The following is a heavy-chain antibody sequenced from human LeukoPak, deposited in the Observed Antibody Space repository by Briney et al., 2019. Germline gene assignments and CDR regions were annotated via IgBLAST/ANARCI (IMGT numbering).Heavy chain of an antibody. CDR1: GGSISSGSYY. CDR2: IYISGSP. V-gene: IGHV4-61*02. J-gene: IGHJ4*02. D-gene: IGHD6-19*01. Sequence: SETLSLTCTASGGSISSGSYYWTWIRQPAGKGLEYIGRIYISGSPSYNPSLKSRVTISVDTSKNLFSLRLTSLTAADTAVYYCARALPPTVAGPFDFWGQGTLVTVSS. CDR3: ARALPPTVAGPFDF.